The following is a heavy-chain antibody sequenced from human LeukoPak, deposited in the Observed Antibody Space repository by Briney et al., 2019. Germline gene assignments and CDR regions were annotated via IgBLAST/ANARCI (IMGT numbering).Heavy chain of an antibody. CDR2: INPNIPNTDDT. CDR3: ARDLPSASNWELDY. V-gene: IGHV1-2*06. Sequence: ASVTVSFKASGYTFIDYYIHWLRQAPGQGLEWMGRINPNIPNTDDTDYAQNFQGRVTMTRDTSISTAFMELSRLTADDTAVYYCARDLPSASNWELDYWGQGTLVTVSS. D-gene: IGHD7-27*01. J-gene: IGHJ4*02. CDR1: GYTFIDYY.